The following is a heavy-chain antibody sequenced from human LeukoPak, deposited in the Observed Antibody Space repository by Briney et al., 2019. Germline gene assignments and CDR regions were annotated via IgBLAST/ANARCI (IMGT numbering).Heavy chain of an antibody. D-gene: IGHD7-27*01. CDR1: GFSFGTHW. V-gene: IGHV3-7*01. CDR2: IKQDETET. CDR3: ARDSGDRPQAVGYFFDY. Sequence: GGSLRLSCVASGFSFGTHWMAWVRQPPGAGPEWVANIKQDETETYYADAVRGRFTITRDNAKNSLYLQMDNLRGEDTAVYYCARDSGDRPQAVGYFFDYWGQGSLVTVSS. J-gene: IGHJ4*02.